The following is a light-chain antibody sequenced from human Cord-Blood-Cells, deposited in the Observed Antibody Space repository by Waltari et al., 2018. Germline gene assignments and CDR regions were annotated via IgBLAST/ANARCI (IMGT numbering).Light chain of an antibody. CDR3: SSYTSSSTLVV. CDR1: SSDVGGSNY. Sequence: QSALTQPAPVSGSPGQSITISCTGTSSDVGGSNYVSWYQQHPGKAPKLMIYDVSNRPSGVSNRFSGSKSGNTASLTISGLQAEDEADHYCSSYTSSSTLVVFGGGTKLTVL. CDR2: DVS. J-gene: IGLJ2*01. V-gene: IGLV2-14*01.